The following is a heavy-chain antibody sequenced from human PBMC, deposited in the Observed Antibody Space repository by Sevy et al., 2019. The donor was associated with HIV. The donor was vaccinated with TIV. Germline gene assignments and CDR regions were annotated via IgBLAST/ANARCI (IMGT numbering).Heavy chain of an antibody. CDR2: ITRNSFKAYGGTT. V-gene: IGHV3-49*03. J-gene: IGHJ4*02. CDR1: GFTFDDYA. CDR3: TRGLATADTPEYYFDY. D-gene: IGHD5-12*01. Sequence: GESLKISCTTSGFTFDDYAMSWFRQAPGKGLEWVAFITRNSFKAYGGTTDYAASVKGRFIISRDDSKSVAYLQMNSLKAEDTAVYYCTRGLATADTPEYYFDYWGQGTLVTVSS.